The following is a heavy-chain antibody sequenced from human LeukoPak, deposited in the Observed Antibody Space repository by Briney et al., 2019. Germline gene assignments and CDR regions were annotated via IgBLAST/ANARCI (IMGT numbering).Heavy chain of an antibody. CDR3: ARGGSGPMVRLLGCDY. CDR1: GFTFSSYS. CDR2: ISSSSSTI. Sequence: GGSLRLSCAASGFTFSSYSMNWVRQAPGKGLEWVSYISSSSSTIYYADSVKGRFTISRDNAKNSLYLQMNSLRAEDTAVYYCARGGSGPMVRLLGCDYWGQGTLVTVSS. D-gene: IGHD3-10*01. V-gene: IGHV3-48*04. J-gene: IGHJ4*02.